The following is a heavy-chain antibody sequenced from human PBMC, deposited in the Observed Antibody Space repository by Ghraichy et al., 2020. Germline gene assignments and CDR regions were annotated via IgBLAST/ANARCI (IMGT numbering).Heavy chain of an antibody. J-gene: IGHJ4*02. CDR3: AREKINGYNYFDH. D-gene: IGHD2-8*01. V-gene: IGHV4-59*12. Sequence: SQTLSLPCTVSGDSINDYYWNWLRQTPGKGLEWIANIHSSGITYYNSTLKSRVTMSIDTSKNQFSLRLSSVTAADTAVYFCAREKINGYNYFDHWGQGTLVTVSS. CDR2: IHSSGIT. CDR1: GDSINDYY.